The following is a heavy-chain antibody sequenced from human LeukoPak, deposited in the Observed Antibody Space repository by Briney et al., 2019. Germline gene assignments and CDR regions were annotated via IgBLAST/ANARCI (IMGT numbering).Heavy chain of an antibody. CDR1: GYTFTGYH. V-gene: IGHV1-2*06. J-gene: IGHJ4*02. CDR2: INPNSGDT. Sequence: ASVKVSCKASGYTFTGYHMHWVRQAPGQGLEWMGRINPNSGDTNYAQKFQGRVTITADESTSTAYMELSSLRSEDTAVYYCARECGGDCYSTLYDYWGQGTLVTVSS. CDR3: ARECGGDCYSTLYDY. D-gene: IGHD2-21*02.